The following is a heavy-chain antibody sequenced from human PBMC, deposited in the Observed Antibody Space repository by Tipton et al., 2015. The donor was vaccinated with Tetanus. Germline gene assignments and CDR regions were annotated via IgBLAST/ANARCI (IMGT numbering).Heavy chain of an antibody. Sequence: SLRLSCAASGFTFSSYAMHWVRQAPGKGLEWVAVISYDGSNKYYADSVKGRFTISRDNSKNTLYLQMNSLRAEDTAVYYCARDRSDIAARRVHAFDIWGQGTMVTVSS. CDR3: ARDRSDIAARRVHAFDI. CDR2: ISYDGSNK. CDR1: GFTFSSYA. V-gene: IGHV3-30*04. D-gene: IGHD6-6*01. J-gene: IGHJ3*02.